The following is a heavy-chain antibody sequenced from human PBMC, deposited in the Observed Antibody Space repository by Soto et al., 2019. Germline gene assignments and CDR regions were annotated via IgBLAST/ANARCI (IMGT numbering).Heavy chain of an antibody. J-gene: IGHJ4*02. CDR1: GYTFTRSG. Sequence: ASVKVSCKASGYTFTRSGISWVRQAPGQGLEWLGWINPDNGNTNYAQHLQGRVSLTTDTSTSTAYMDLRSLRSDDTAVYYCAREVGARRLDYWGQGTLVTVSS. CDR2: INPDNGNT. V-gene: IGHV1-18*01. CDR3: AREVGARRLDY. D-gene: IGHD1-26*01.